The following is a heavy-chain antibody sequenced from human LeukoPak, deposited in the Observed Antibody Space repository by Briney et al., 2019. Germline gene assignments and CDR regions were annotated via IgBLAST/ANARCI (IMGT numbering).Heavy chain of an antibody. D-gene: IGHD6-13*01. V-gene: IGHV4-59*08. CDR2: IYDSEST. CDR1: GYSIRSGHY. Sequence: SETLSLTCTVSGYSIRSGHYWSWIRQPPGKGLEWIGYIYDSESTNYGGKTNYNPSLKSRVAISIDTSKSQFSLRLTSVTAADTAIYYCARQLANYYGMDVWGQGTTVTVSS. CDR3: ARQLANYYGMDV. J-gene: IGHJ6*02.